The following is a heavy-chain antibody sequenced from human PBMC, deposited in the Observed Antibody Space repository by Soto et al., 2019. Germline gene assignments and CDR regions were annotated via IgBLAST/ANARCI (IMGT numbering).Heavy chain of an antibody. D-gene: IGHD3-10*01. Sequence: QVQLVQSGAEVKKPGASVKVSCKASGYTFTNYGISWARQAPGQGLEWMGWISANNGKTNYAQNVQGRVTMTTDTSTTTAYMELRSLRSDDTAIYYCARDPDYYGSGSYFDLWGRGTLLTVSS. CDR2: ISANNGKT. CDR3: ARDPDYYGSGSYFDL. CDR1: GYTFTNYG. J-gene: IGHJ2*01. V-gene: IGHV1-18*01.